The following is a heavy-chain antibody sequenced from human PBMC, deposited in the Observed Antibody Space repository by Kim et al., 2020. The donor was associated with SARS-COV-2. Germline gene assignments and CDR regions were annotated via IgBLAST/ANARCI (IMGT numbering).Heavy chain of an antibody. CDR3: TRGIYGELYYFDY. J-gene: IGHJ4*02. V-gene: IGHV3-49*01. Sequence: GSVKGRFTISRDGAKSIAYLQINSRKTQDIAVYYCTRGIYGELYYFDYWGQGTLVTVSS. D-gene: IGHD5-12*01.